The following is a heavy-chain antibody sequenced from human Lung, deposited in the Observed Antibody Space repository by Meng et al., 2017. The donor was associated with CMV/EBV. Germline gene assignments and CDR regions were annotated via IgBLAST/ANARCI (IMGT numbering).Heavy chain of an antibody. D-gene: IGHD2-15*01. CDR2: IPIDGRTK. J-gene: IGHJ6*02. CDR1: DFTLSPYA. V-gene: IGHV3-30*04. CDR3: ARAGDIVKVSDPLRQNYYYYGMDL. Sequence: SXTASDFTLSPYALHWVRKAPGKGLEWVALIPIDGRTKYNTDFVKGRFTITRDSSKNTVYLHINSLRGEDTAVYYCARAGDIVKVSDPLRQNYYYYGMDLWGQGTTVXVSS.